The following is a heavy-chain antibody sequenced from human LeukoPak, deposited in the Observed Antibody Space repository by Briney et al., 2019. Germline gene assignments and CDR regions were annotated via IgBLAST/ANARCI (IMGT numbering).Heavy chain of an antibody. CDR3: ARGMARADY. CDR2: IKEDGSEK. J-gene: IGHJ4*02. Sequence: GGSLRLSCAASGFTFSNYWMNWVRQAPGKGLEWVANIKEDGSEKYYVDSVKGRFTISRDNAKNSLYLQMNSLRAEDTAVYYCARGMARADYWGQGTLVTVSS. D-gene: IGHD5-24*01. V-gene: IGHV3-7*01. CDR1: GFTFSNYW.